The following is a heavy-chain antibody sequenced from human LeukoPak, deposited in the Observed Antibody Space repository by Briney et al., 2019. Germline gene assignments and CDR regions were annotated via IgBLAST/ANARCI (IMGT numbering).Heavy chain of an antibody. J-gene: IGHJ5*02. Sequence: SQTLSLTCAISGDSVSSNSAAWNWIRRSPSRGLEWLGRTYYRSKWYNDYAVSVKSRITINPDTSKHQFSLHLNSVTPEDTAVYYCASADRDYNWFDTWGQGTLVTVSS. CDR3: ASADRDYNWFDT. D-gene: IGHD2-21*02. CDR2: TYYRSKWYN. V-gene: IGHV6-1*01. CDR1: GDSVSSNSAA.